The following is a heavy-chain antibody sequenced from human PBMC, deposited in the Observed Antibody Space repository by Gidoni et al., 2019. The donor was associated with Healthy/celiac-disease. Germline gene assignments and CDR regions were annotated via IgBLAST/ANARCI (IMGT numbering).Heavy chain of an antibody. V-gene: IGHV4-30-2*01. CDR2: IYHSGST. J-gene: IGHJ5*02. D-gene: IGHD3-16*02. CDR3: ARGGDDYVWGSYRGGGWFDP. Sequence: QLQLHESGSGLVKPSQTLSLTCTVSGGSISSGCYSWSWIRPPPGKGLAWIGYIYHSGSTYYYPSLKSRVTISVDRSKNQFSLKLSSVTAADTAVYYCARGGDDYVWGSYRGGGWFDPWGQGTLVTVSS. CDR1: GGSISSGCYS.